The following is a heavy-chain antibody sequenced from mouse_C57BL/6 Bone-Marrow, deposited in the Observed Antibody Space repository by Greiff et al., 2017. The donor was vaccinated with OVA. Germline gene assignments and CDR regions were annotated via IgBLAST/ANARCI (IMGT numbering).Heavy chain of an antibody. CDR1: GYTFTSYW. Sequence: QVQLQQPGAELVKPGASVKMSCKASGYTFTSYWITWVKQRPGQGLEWIGDIYPGSGSTNYNEKFKSKATLTVDTSSSTAYMQLSSLTSEDSAVYYCARAAYDYDVGAYWGQGTLVTVSA. D-gene: IGHD2-4*01. V-gene: IGHV1-55*01. CDR3: ARAAYDYDVGAY. J-gene: IGHJ3*01. CDR2: IYPGSGST.